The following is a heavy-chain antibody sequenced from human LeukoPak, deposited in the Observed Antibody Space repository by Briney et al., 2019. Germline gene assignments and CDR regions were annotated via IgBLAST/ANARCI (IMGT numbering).Heavy chain of an antibody. V-gene: IGHV3-23*01. CDR3: AKDDIGSWEKLFDY. J-gene: IGHJ4*02. CDR2: ISGSGGST. Sequence: GGSQRLSCAASGFTFSSYAMSWVRQAPGKGLEWVSAISGSGGSTYYADSVKGRFTISRDNSKNTLYLQMNSLRAEDTAVYYCAKDDIGSWEKLFDYWGQGTLVTVSS. CDR1: GFTFSSYA. D-gene: IGHD1-26*01.